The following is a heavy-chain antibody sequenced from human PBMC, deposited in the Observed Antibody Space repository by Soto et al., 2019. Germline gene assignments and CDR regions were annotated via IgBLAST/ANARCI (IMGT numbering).Heavy chain of an antibody. Sequence: EVQLLESGGGLVQPGGSLRLSCVASGFSLTNSAVSWVRQAPGKGLEWVSSLSVTGDSAFYSDSVKGRFTISRDISKTTLYLQMSSLRAKDTAVYYCAKNGCSYPTCYPYYYYVDVWGKGTTVTVSS. V-gene: IGHV3-23*01. CDR1: GFSLTNSA. CDR3: AKNGCSYPTCYPYYYYVDV. D-gene: IGHD2-15*01. CDR2: LSVTGDSA. J-gene: IGHJ6*03.